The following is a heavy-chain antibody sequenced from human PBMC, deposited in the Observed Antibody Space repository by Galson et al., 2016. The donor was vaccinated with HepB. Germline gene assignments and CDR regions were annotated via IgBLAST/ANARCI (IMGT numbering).Heavy chain of an antibody. CDR1: GYIFTAYW. CDR2: IYPDDSDS. D-gene: IGHD3-16*01. J-gene: IGHJ6*02. V-gene: IGHV5-51*01. Sequence: QSGAEVKKPGESLKISCKASGYIFTAYWIGWVRQMPGKGLEWMGIIYPDDSDSRYSPSFQGQATISVDKSISTAYLQWSSLKASDTAMYYCARTMMTEYGLDVWGQGTTVTVSS. CDR3: ARTMMTEYGLDV.